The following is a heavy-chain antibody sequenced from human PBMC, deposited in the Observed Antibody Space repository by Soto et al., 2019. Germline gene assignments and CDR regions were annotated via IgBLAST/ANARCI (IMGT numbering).Heavy chain of an antibody. Sequence: PGGSLRLSCAASGFTFSSYDMHWVRQATGKGLEWVSAISTAGDTYYPGSVKGRFTISRENAKNSLYLQMNSLRAGDTAVYYCARGDSGYDSDSYYGMDVWGQGTTVTVSS. CDR2: ISTAGDT. D-gene: IGHD5-12*01. V-gene: IGHV3-13*01. J-gene: IGHJ6*02. CDR1: GFTFSSYD. CDR3: ARGDSGYDSDSYYGMDV.